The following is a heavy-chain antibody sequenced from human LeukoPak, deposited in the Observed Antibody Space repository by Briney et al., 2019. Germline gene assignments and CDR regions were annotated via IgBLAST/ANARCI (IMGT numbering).Heavy chain of an antibody. V-gene: IGHV4-34*01. J-gene: IGHJ3*02. CDR1: GGSFSGYY. Sequence: SETLSLTCAVYGGSFSGYYWSWIRQPPGKGLEWIGEINHSGSTNYNPSLKSRVTISVDTSKNQFSLKLSSVTAADTAVYYCARGHRGLIDAFGIWGQGTMVTVSS. D-gene: IGHD6-19*01. CDR2: INHSGST. CDR3: ARGHRGLIDAFGI.